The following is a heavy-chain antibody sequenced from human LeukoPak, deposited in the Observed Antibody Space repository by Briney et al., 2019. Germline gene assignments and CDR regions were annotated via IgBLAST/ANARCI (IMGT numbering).Heavy chain of an antibody. CDR2: IIPIFGTA. CDR3: ARWTIAVAAHRWFDP. CDR1: GGTFSSYA. Sequence: SVKVSCKASGGTFSSYAISWVRQAPGQGLEWMGGIIPIFGTANYAQKFQGRVTITTDESTSTAYMELSSLRSDDTAVYYCARWTIAVAAHRWFDPWGQGTLVTVSS. J-gene: IGHJ5*02. V-gene: IGHV1-69*05. D-gene: IGHD6-19*01.